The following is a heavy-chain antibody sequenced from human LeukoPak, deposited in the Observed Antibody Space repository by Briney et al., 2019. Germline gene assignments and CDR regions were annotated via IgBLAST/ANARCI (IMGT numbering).Heavy chain of an antibody. J-gene: IGHJ4*02. Sequence: GRSLSLSCAVCGFTYSNYGMYWVRHARGQGLEGVAVISYDGSDKHYVDSVEGRFLIPRDNYKNTMYLQMNSLSTEKTAVYYCAKDNPNYGDCPDDWGQGSPVTVSS. D-gene: IGHD4-17*01. CDR1: GFTYSNYG. V-gene: IGHV3-30*18. CDR3: AKDNPNYGDCPDD. CDR2: ISYDGSDK.